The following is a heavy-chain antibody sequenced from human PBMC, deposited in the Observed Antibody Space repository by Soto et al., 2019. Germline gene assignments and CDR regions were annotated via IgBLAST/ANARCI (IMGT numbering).Heavy chain of an antibody. CDR2: IYYSGST. V-gene: IGHV4-31*03. Sequence: KTSETLSLTCTVSGGSISSGGYYWSWIRQHPGKGLEWIGYIYYSGSTYYNPSLKSRVTISVDTSKNQFSLKLSSVTAADTAVYYCARNPRDPSLFDYWGKGTLVTVSS. CDR1: GGSISSGGYY. J-gene: IGHJ4*02. CDR3: ARNPRDPSLFDY.